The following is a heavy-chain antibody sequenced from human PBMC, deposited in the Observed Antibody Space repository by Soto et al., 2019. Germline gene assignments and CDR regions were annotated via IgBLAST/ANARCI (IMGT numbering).Heavy chain of an antibody. J-gene: IGHJ6*03. D-gene: IGHD2-2*01. CDR2: MNPNSGNT. CDR1: GYTFTSYD. CDR3: ARRVIVVVPAAYYYYYMDV. V-gene: IGHV1-8*01. Sequence: ASVKVSCKASGYTFTSYDINWVRQATGQGLEWMGWMNPNSGNTGYAQKFQGRVTMTRNTSISTAYMELGSLRSEDTAVYYCARRVIVVVPAAYYYYYMDVWGKGTTVTVSS.